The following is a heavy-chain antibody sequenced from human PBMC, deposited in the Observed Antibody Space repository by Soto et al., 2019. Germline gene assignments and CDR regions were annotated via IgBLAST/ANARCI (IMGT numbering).Heavy chain of an antibody. Sequence: QVHLVQSGAVGENPGASVKVSCKASGYTFTNFGINWVRQAPGQGLEWMGWITPYNGNSNYPQKHQDRLTITTDTSTNTAYLELRSLRSDDTAVYFCARARMFSGAHHDYWGQGTRVSVSS. CDR3: ARARMFSGAHHDY. D-gene: IGHD1-26*01. J-gene: IGHJ4*02. CDR2: ITPYNGNS. V-gene: IGHV1-18*04. CDR1: GYTFTNFG.